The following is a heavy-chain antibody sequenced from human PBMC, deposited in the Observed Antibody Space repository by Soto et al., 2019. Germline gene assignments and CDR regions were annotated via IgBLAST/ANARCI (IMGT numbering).Heavy chain of an antibody. J-gene: IGHJ4*02. Sequence: QVQLVQSGAEVKKPGASVKVSCKASGYTFTNFGISWVRQAPGQGLEWMGWISAYNGNTNYAQKCPGRVTMTTDTSTSTASMEVRSLRFDDAAVYYGARGGTAIDYWGQGTLVTVSS. CDR1: GYTFTNFG. D-gene: IGHD3-16*01. CDR2: ISAYNGNT. CDR3: ARGGTAIDY. V-gene: IGHV1-18*01.